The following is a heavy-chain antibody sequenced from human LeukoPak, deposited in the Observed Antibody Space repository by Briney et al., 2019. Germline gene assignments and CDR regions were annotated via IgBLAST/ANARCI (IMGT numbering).Heavy chain of an antibody. V-gene: IGHV3-30*18. Sequence: GRSLRLSCAASGFTFSSYGMHWVRQAPGKGLEWVAVISYDGSNKYYADSVKGRFTISRDNSKNTLYLQMNSLRAEDTAVYHCAKDSLYYDFWSGYYTRGYYYYGMDVWGQGTTVTVSS. CDR3: AKDSLYYDFWSGYYTRGYYYYGMDV. D-gene: IGHD3-3*01. CDR1: GFTFSSYG. J-gene: IGHJ6*02. CDR2: ISYDGSNK.